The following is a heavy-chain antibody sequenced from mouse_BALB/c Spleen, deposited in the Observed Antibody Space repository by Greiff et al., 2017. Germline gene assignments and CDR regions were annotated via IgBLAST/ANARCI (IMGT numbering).Heavy chain of an antibody. V-gene: IGHV3-6*02. CDR1: GYSITSGYY. CDR3: ARRGGYYGGFAY. Sequence: DVKLVESGPGLVKPSQSLSLTCSVTGYSITSGYYWNWIRQFPGNKLEWMGYISYDGSNNYNPSLKNRISITRDTSKNQFFLKLNSVTTEDTATYYCARRGGYYGGFAYWGQGTLVTVSA. J-gene: IGHJ3*01. CDR2: ISYDGSN. D-gene: IGHD2-3*01.